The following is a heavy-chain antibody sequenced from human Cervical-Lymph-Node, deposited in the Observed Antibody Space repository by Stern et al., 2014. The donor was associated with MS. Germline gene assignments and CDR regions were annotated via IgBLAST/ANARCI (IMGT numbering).Heavy chain of an antibody. CDR2: IAYDGSKE. V-gene: IGHV3-30*18. D-gene: IGHD1-26*01. CDR3: AKGNNGTPDY. J-gene: IGHJ4*02. CDR1: GFNFRTYG. Sequence: MQLVQSGGGVVPPGGSLRLSCAASGFNFRTYGMHWVRQAPGKGLEWVAVIAYDGSKEYYADSVKGRFTISRDNSRNTLYLQMNALRSEDTAVFYCAKGNNGTPDYWGRGTLVTVSS.